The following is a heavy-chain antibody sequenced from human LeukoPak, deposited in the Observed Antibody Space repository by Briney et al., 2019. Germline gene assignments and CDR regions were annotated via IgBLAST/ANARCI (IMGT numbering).Heavy chain of an antibody. CDR3: ARDSGGYGYGAFDI. V-gene: IGHV4-59*01. CDR2: IYYTGST. J-gene: IGHJ3*02. D-gene: IGHD5-12*01. CDR1: GGSISSYL. Sequence: SETLSLTCIVSGGSISSYLWTWLRQPPGKGLEWIGYIYYTGSTNYNPSLKSRVTISVDTSNNQFSLKLSSVTAADTAVYYCARDSGGYGYGAFDIWGQGTMVTVSS.